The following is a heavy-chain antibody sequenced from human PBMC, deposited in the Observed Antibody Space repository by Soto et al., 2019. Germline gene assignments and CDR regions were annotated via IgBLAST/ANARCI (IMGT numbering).Heavy chain of an antibody. CDR1: GFTFSRYA. V-gene: IGHV3-23*01. Sequence: EVQLLESGGGLVQPGGSLRLSCAASGFTFSRYAMSWVRQAPGKGLEWVSAISGSGGSTYYADSVKGRFTISRDNSKNTLYLQMNSLRAEDTAVYYCAKALYSGYDFYGMDVWGQGTTVTVSS. CDR3: AKALYSGYDFYGMDV. D-gene: IGHD5-12*01. J-gene: IGHJ6*02. CDR2: ISGSGGST.